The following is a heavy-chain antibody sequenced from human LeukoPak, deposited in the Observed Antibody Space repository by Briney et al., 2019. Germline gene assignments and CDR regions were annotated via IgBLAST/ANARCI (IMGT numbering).Heavy chain of an antibody. CDR2: ISSTSSTI. Sequence: GGSLRLSCAASGFTVSSYSMNWVRQAPGKGLEWGSYISSTSSTIYYADSVKGRYTISRDTAKNSLYLQMNSLRAEDTAVYSCARGDYGDYWNYYYMDVWGKGTTVTVSS. V-gene: IGHV3-48*01. J-gene: IGHJ6*03. D-gene: IGHD4-17*01. CDR1: GFTVSSYS. CDR3: ARGDYGDYWNYYYMDV.